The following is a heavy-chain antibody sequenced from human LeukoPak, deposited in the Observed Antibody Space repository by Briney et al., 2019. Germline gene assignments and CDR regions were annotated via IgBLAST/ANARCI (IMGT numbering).Heavy chain of an antibody. Sequence: GGSLRLSCAASGFTFSSFNMHWVRQAPGKGLVWVSRLKSDGSTAMYADSVQGRFTISRDSARNTVHLLMSSLTVEDTGVYYCARGIYGDPVAFDSWGQGALVTVSS. J-gene: IGHJ4*02. CDR3: ARGIYGDPVAFDS. D-gene: IGHD4-17*01. CDR1: GFTFSSFN. CDR2: LKSDGSTA. V-gene: IGHV3-74*03.